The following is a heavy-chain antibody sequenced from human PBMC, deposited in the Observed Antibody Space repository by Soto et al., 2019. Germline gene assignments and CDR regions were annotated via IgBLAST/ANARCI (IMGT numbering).Heavy chain of an antibody. V-gene: IGHV3-33*01. D-gene: IGHD5-12*01. CDR3: ARALRPYSGYDYLVY. CDR2: MSYDGSNE. J-gene: IGHJ4*02. Sequence: GGSLRLSCATSGFTFRSYGMHWVRQAPGKGLEWVAVMSYDGSNENYADSVKGRFIISRDNSKNTLYLQMNSLRAEDTAVYYCARALRPYSGYDYLVYWGLGTLVTVSS. CDR1: GFTFRSYG.